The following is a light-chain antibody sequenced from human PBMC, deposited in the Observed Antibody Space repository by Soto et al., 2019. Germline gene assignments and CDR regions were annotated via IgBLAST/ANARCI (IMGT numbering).Light chain of an antibody. Sequence: DIQMTQSPSSLSASVGDRVTITCRASQSINSHLNWYQQKPGKPPKLLIHTTSSLQSGVPSRFSGSGAGTDFSLTISSLQPEDFATYYCQQSYKMPSFGQGTRLVIK. CDR3: QQSYKMPS. V-gene: IGKV1-39*01. CDR1: QSINSH. CDR2: TTS. J-gene: IGKJ5*01.